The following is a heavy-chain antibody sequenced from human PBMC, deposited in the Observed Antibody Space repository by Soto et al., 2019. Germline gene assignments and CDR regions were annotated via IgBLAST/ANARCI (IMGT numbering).Heavy chain of an antibody. CDR3: AREGLRYYDMDV. CDR1: GGSISSGDYY. Sequence: SETLSLTCTVSGGSISSGDYYWSWIRHPPGKGLEWIGYIYYSGSTYYNPSLDSRITISVDTSKNQFSLKLSSVTDADTAVYYCAREGLRYYDMDVWGQGTMVTVSS. J-gene: IGHJ6*02. V-gene: IGHV4-30-4*01. D-gene: IGHD2-15*01. CDR2: IYYSGST.